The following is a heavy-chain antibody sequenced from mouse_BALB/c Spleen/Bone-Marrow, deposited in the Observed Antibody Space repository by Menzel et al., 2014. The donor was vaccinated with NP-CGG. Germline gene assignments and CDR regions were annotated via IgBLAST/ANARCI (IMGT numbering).Heavy chain of an antibody. D-gene: IGHD2-12*01. CDR3: ARGYSDSGTRLDL. Sequence: EGSGGRLVTPGTPLTLTCTASGFTISSYHMSWVRQAPGKGLEWIGIIYASSNTDYASWAKGRFTISKTSTTVDLKITSPTTEDTATYFCARGYSDSGTRLDLWGQGTLVTVSS. J-gene: IGHJ1*01. V-gene: IGHV5-6-5*01. CDR1: GFTISSYH. CDR2: IYASSNT.